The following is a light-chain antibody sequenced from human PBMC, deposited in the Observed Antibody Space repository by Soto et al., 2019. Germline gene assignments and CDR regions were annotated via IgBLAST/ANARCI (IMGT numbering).Light chain of an antibody. CDR3: QQRSNWPPIT. CDR1: QSVSRY. J-gene: IGKJ5*01. CDR2: DAS. V-gene: IGKV3-11*01. Sequence: ESVCSRSPPTPCMSPGETATLSCRASQSVSRYLAWYQQKPGQAPTLLIYDASNRATGIPARFSGSGSGTDFTLTISSLESQDFAADYCQQRSNWPPITFGQGTRVEIK.